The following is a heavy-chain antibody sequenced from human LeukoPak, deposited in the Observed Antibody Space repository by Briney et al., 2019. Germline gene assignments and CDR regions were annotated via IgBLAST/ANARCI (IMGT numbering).Heavy chain of an antibody. CDR2: IRSTSSII. V-gene: IGHV3-48*01. J-gene: IGHJ4*02. CDR1: GFTFSSYS. D-gene: IGHD3-22*01. Sequence: GGSLRLSCAASGFTFSSYSMSWVRQAPGKGLEWVSYIRSTSSIIYYADSVKGRFTISRDNAKNSLYLQMNSLRAEDTAVYYCARGSLIVSALFDYWGQGSLVTVSS. CDR3: ARGSLIVSALFDY.